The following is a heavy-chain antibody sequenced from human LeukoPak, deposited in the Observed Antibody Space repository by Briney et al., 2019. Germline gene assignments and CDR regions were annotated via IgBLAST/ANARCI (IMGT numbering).Heavy chain of an antibody. D-gene: IGHD3-9*01. J-gene: IGHJ5*02. Sequence: GRSLRLSCAASGFTFSSYGMHWVRQAPGKGLESVAVISYDGRDKDYADSVKGRFAISRDNSNNTLSLQMNSLRPEDTAAYYCAKGGGLRYFDWLSPDAWGQGTLVTVSS. CDR1: GFTFSSYG. CDR3: AKGGGLRYFDWLSPDA. CDR2: ISYDGRDK. V-gene: IGHV3-30*18.